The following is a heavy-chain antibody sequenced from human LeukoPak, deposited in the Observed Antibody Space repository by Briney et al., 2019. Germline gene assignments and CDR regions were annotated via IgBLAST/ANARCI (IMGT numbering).Heavy chain of an antibody. CDR2: IIPIRGIA. CDR3: ARVRYYSSSWYIKDGWFDP. CDR1: GGTFSSYA. J-gene: IGHJ5*02. D-gene: IGHD6-13*01. V-gene: IGHV1-69*04. Sequence: SVKVSCKASGGTFSSYAISWVRQAPGQGLEWMGRIIPIRGIANYAQKFKGRVTITADKSTSTAYMEQSSLRSEDTAVYYCARVRYYSSSWYIKDGWFDPWGQGTLVTVSS.